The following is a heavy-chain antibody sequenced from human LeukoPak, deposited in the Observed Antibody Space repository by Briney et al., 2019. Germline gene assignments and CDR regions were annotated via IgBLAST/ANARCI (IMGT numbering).Heavy chain of an antibody. CDR3: ASPGAYY. Sequence: PGGSLRLSCAASGXTFSSYAMHWVRQAPGKGLEYVSAISSNGGSTYYANSVKGRFTISRDNSKNTLYLQMGSLRAEDMAVYYCASPGAYYWGQGTLVTVSS. V-gene: IGHV3-64*01. CDR2: ISSNGGST. CDR1: GXTFSSYA. J-gene: IGHJ4*02.